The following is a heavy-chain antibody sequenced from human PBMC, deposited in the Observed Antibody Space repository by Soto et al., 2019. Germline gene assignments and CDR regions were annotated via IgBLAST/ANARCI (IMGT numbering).Heavy chain of an antibody. CDR1: GYTFTSYG. D-gene: IGHD3-16*02. CDR2: ISTYNGNT. V-gene: IGHV1-18*01. CDR3: ARGSYDYIWGSYRYYYYHYYMDA. Sequence: ASVKVSCKASGYTFTSYGITWVRQAPGQGLEWMGWISTYNGNTNYAQKFQGRVTMTRDTSTSTASMELSSLRSEDTAVYYCARGSYDYIWGSYRYYYYHYYMDAWGKGTTVTVS. J-gene: IGHJ6*03.